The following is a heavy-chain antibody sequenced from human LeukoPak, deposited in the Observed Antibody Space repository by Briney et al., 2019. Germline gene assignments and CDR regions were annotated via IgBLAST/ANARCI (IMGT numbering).Heavy chain of an antibody. CDR1: GGSMSSGGYY. J-gene: IGHJ5*02. CDR3: ARGLLYNWFDP. V-gene: IGHV4-31*11. CDR2: IFYSGST. Sequence: SETLSLTCAVSGGSMSSGGYYWSWIRQHPGKGLEWIGYIFYSGSTYYNPSLKSRVTISVDTSKNQFSLKLSSVTAADTAVYYCARGLLYNWFDPWGQGTLVTVSS. D-gene: IGHD2/OR15-2a*01.